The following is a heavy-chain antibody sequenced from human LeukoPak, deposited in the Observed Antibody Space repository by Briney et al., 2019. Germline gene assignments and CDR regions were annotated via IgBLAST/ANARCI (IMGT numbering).Heavy chain of an antibody. D-gene: IGHD6-19*01. CDR3: ARAEQWLGSFDY. CDR1: GFTFSSYD. V-gene: IGHV3-13*01. CDR2: IGTAGDT. Sequence: GGSLRLSCAASGFTFSSYDMHWVRQATGKGLEWVSAIGTAGDTCYPGSVKGRFTISRENAKNSLYLQMNSLRAGDTAVYYCARAEQWLGSFDYWGQGTLVTVSS. J-gene: IGHJ4*02.